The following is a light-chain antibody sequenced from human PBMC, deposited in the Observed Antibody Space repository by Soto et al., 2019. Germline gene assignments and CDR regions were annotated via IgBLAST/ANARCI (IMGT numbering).Light chain of an antibody. V-gene: IGKV1-39*01. CDR1: QSIDTY. CDR2: AAS. Sequence: DIQMTQSPSSLSASVGDRVTITCRASQSIDTYLNWYQQKPGKAPELLIYAASTLQSGVPSRFSGSRSGTEFTLTISSLQPDDFATYYCQQYYNFPTFGQGTRLEIK. CDR3: QQYYNFPT. J-gene: IGKJ5*01.